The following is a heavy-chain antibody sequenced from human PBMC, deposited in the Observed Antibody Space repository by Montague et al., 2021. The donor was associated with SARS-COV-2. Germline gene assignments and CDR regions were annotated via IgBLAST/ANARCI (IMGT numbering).Heavy chain of an antibody. V-gene: IGHV4-39*01. J-gene: IGHJ4*02. CDR2: IYYSGDT. D-gene: IGHD4-11*01. CDR1: GGSISTGSYY. Sequence: SETLSLTCSFSGGSISTGSYYWGWIRQPPRKVLEWIGSIYYSGDTYYKPSLKSRVTISVDTSKNQFSLRLSSVTAADTAVYYCVRGGDYTDYGRVDYWGQGTLVIVSS. CDR3: VRGGDYTDYGRVDY.